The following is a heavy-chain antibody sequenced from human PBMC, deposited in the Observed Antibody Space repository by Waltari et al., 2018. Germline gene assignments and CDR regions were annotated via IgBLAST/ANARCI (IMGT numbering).Heavy chain of an antibody. CDR3: ARVDTIFGVVPHADAFDI. J-gene: IGHJ3*02. CDR1: GASLNSGDYS. CDR2: ISYSGTP. D-gene: IGHD3-3*01. V-gene: IGHV4-30-4*01. Sequence: QVHLQESGPGLAKPSQTLPRTCSVSGASLNSGDYSCRWIRQPPGKGLEWIGYISYSGTPYYTPSLKSRVSISLDTAKNDFSLEVRSVTAADTAMYYCARVDTIFGVVPHADAFDIWGQGTMVTVAS.